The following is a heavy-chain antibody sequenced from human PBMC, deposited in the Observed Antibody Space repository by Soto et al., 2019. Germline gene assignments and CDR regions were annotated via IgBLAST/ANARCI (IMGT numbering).Heavy chain of an antibody. Sequence: PSETLSLTCAFSGGSIRSGGYSWSWIRQPPGKGLEWIGYIYHSGGTYYNPSLKSRVTISVDRSKNQFSLKLSSVTAADTAVYYCARVVYYDSSGYFHFGGSGYYFDYWGQGTLVTAPQ. V-gene: IGHV4-30-2*01. D-gene: IGHD3-22*01. CDR3: ARVVYYDSSGYFHFGGSGYYFDY. CDR2: IYHSGGT. J-gene: IGHJ4*02. CDR1: GGSIRSGGYS.